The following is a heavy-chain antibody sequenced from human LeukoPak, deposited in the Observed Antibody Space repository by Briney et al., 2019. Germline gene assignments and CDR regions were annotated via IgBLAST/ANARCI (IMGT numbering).Heavy chain of an antibody. CDR2: VKQDGSEK. V-gene: IGHV3-7*05. Sequence: GGSLRLSCAASGFTFSTYWMSWVRQAPGKGLEWVANVKQDGSEKFYVDSVKGRFTISKDNAKNSLYLQMNSLRAEAPAVYYCATKRGYDFDNWGQGTLVTVSS. J-gene: IGHJ4*02. CDR3: ATKRGYDFDN. D-gene: IGHD1-1*01. CDR1: GFTFSTYW.